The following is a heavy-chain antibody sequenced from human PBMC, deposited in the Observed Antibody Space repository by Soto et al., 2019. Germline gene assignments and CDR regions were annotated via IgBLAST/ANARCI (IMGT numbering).Heavy chain of an antibody. J-gene: IGHJ4*02. CDR2: VDYTGST. CDR3: ARSVAVPGAHIDY. V-gene: IGHV4-59*01. CDR1: GGSLSGSY. Sequence: PSETLSLTCSVSGGSLSGSYWRWIRQSPGKGLEWLGYVDYTGSTNYSPSLRSRVSISVDTSKNEFSLRLSSVTAADTAVYFCARSVAVPGAHIDYGGQGTQVTVSS. D-gene: IGHD6-19*01.